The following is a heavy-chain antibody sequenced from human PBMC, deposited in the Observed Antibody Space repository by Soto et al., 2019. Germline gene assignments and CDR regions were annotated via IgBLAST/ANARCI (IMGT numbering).Heavy chain of an antibody. J-gene: IGHJ6*01. CDR3: TRGLLGGAPSYTFHGMDV. V-gene: IGHV3-72*01. D-gene: IGHD1-26*01. Sequence: EVQLVESVGCLVQPGGSLRLSCAASGFTFSDHYMDWVRQAPGKGLEWVARSRNRVNSHTTEYAASVKGRFTISRDESKSSLYLQMNSLKIEDTAVYYCTRGLLGGAPSYTFHGMDVWGQGTTVTVSS. CDR1: GFTFSDHY. CDR2: SRNRVNSHTT.